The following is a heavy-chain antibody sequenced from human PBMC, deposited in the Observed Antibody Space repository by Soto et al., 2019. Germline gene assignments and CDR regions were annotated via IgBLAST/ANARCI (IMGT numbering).Heavy chain of an antibody. CDR3: AREPNYGGNAGYFDY. CDR1: GDSISSGNW. CDR2: IYHSGST. J-gene: IGHJ4*02. Sequence: QVQLQESGPGLVKPSGTLSLTCSVSGDSISSGNWWTWVRQPPAKGLEWIGEIYHSGSTNYSPSLKSRVTISVDTSKNQFSLKLTSVTAADTAVYYCAREPNYGGNAGYFDYWGQGTLVTVSP. D-gene: IGHD4-17*01. V-gene: IGHV4-4*02.